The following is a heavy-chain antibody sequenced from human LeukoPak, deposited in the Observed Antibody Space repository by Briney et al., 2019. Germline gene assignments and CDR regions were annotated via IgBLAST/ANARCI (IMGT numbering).Heavy chain of an antibody. CDR3: ARGPHYYDSSGHY. Sequence: GRSLRLSCAASGFTFSSYAMHWVRQAPGKGLEWVAVISYDGSNKYYADSVKGRFTISRDNSKNTLYLQMNSLRAEDTAVYYCARGPHYYDSSGHYWGQGTLVTVSS. D-gene: IGHD3-22*01. J-gene: IGHJ4*02. V-gene: IGHV3-30-3*01. CDR2: ISYDGSNK. CDR1: GFTFSSYA.